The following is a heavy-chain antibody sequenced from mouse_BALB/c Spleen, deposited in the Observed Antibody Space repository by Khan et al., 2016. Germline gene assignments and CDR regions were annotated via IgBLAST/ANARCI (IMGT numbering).Heavy chain of an antibody. J-gene: IGHJ3*01. Sequence: EVKLEVSGGGLVQPGGSMKLSCVASGFTFSNYWMNWVRQSPEKGLEWIAEIRLKSNNYATHYAVSVKGRFTISRDDSNSSVYLQMNNLRAEDTGIYYCTMNYGYPFAYWGQGTLVTVSA. V-gene: IGHV6-6*02. CDR2: IRLKSNNYAT. CDR1: GFTFSNYW. D-gene: IGHD1-2*01. CDR3: TMNYGYPFAY.